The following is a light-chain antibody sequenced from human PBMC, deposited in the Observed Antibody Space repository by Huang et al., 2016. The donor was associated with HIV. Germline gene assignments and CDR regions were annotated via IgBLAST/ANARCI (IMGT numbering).Light chain of an antibody. CDR1: QSGSSSY. CDR2: GAS. V-gene: IGKV3-20*01. J-gene: IGKJ4*01. CDR3: QQYGSSPVT. Sequence: EIVLTQSPGPLSLSPGERAIFSCRASQSGSSSYLAWYQQKPGQAPRLLIYGASSRATGIPDRFSGSGSGTDFTLTISRLEPEDFAVYYCQQYGSSPVTFGGGTKVEIK.